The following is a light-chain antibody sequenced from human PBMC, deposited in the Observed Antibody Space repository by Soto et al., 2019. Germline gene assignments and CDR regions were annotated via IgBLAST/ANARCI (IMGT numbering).Light chain of an antibody. CDR2: LNSDGSH. CDR3: QTWGTGPVV. V-gene: IGLV4-69*01. Sequence: QPVLTQSPSASASLGASVKLTCTLSSGHSSYAIAWHQQQPETGPRYLMKLNSDGSHSKGDGIPDRFSGSSSGAERYLTISSLQSEDEADYYCQTWGTGPVVFGGGTKLTVL. J-gene: IGLJ2*01. CDR1: SGHSSYA.